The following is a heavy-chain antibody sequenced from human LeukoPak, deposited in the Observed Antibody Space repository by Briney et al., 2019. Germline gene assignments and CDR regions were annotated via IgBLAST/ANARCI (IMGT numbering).Heavy chain of an antibody. Sequence: SVKVSCKASGGTFSSYAISWVRQAPGPGLELMGRIIPIFGTANYAHKFQGRVTITTVESTSNAYMELISLGSEATAAYYFSRVNLEDFWGGYSNWIVPWGQGPLVTVSS. CDR1: GGTFSSYA. J-gene: IGHJ5*02. V-gene: IGHV1-69*05. CDR2: IIPIFGTA. D-gene: IGHD3-3*01. CDR3: SRVNLEDFWGGYSNWIVP.